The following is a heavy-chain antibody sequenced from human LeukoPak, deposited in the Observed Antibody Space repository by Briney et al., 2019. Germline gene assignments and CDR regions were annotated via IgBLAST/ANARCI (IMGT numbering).Heavy chain of an antibody. J-gene: IGHJ4*02. CDR3: ARVTVVTISGVFDY. CDR1: GFTFSSYA. V-gene: IGHV3-23*01. Sequence: GGSLRLSCAASGFTFSSYAMSWVRQAPGKGLGWVSAISGSGGSTYCADSVKGRFTISRDNSKNTLYLQMNSLRAEDTAVYYCARVTVVTISGVFDYWGQGTLVTVSS. CDR2: ISGSGGST. D-gene: IGHD4-23*01.